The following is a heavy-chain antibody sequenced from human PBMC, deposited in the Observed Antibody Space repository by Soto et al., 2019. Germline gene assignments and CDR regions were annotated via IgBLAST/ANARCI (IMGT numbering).Heavy chain of an antibody. CDR1: GGTFSSYA. Sequence: QVQLVQSGAEVKKPGSSVKVSCKASGGTFSSYAISWVRQAPGQGLEWMGGIIPIFGRANYAQKFQGRVTITADEYTSTAYMELSSRRSEDTAVYYCARGGVVVRGPGWYFDLWGRGTLVTVSS. D-gene: IGHD3-10*01. V-gene: IGHV1-69*01. J-gene: IGHJ2*01. CDR2: IIPIFGRA. CDR3: ARGGVVVRGPGWYFDL.